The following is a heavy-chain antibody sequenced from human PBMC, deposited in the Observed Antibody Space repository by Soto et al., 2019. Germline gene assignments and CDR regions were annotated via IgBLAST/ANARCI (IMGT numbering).Heavy chain of an antibody. CDR3: ARARMRYTTIKTGDFDS. CDR1: GFTFNTYW. CDR2: INQDGGEK. V-gene: IGHV3-7*01. J-gene: IGHJ4*02. Sequence: GGSLRLSCAASGFTFNTYWMSWVRQAPGKGLEWVANINQDGGEKYYVDSVMGRFIISRDNAKNSLYLQMDSLRPEDTALYYCARARMRYTTIKTGDFDSWGQGTVVTVSS. D-gene: IGHD7-27*01.